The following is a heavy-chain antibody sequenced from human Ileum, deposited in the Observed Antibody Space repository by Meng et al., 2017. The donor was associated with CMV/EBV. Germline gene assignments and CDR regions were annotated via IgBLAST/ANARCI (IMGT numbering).Heavy chain of an antibody. J-gene: IGHJ4*02. CDR3: VHRPQTVAATHFDY. CDR2: SYWDDDK. CDR1: GFSLSTPGVA. D-gene: IGHD1-26*01. Sequence: SGPTLVNPTQTLTLTCTFSGFSLSTPGVAVGWVRQPPGKALEWLALSYWDDDKRYSPSLKSRLSITKDTSKNQVVLTMTNMDPVDTATYYCVHRPQTVAATHFDYWGQGTLVTVSS. V-gene: IGHV2-5*02.